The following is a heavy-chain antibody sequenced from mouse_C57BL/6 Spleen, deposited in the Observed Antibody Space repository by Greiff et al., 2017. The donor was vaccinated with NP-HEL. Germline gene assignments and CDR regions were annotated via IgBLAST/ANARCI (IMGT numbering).Heavy chain of an antibody. Sequence: EVQLQQSGPELVKPGASVKIPCKASGYTFTDYNMDWVKQSHGKSLEWIGDINPNNGGTIYNQKFKGKATLTVDKSSSTAYMELRSLTSEDTAVYYCARCLGPSFAYWGQRTLVTVFA. CDR1: GYTFTDYN. D-gene: IGHD4-1*01. V-gene: IGHV1-18*01. CDR3: ARCLGPSFAY. J-gene: IGHJ3*01. CDR2: INPNNGGT.